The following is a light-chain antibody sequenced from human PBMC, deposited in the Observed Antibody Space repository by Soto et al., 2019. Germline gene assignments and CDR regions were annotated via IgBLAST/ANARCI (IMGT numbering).Light chain of an antibody. Sequence: EIVFRQSPATLSLSPGERATLSCRASQSVRRYLAWYQQKPGQAPRLLIYDASNRATGIPARFSGSGSGTDFTLTISSLEPEDFAVYYCQQRNNWPPITFGQGTRLEIK. CDR2: DAS. CDR1: QSVRRY. V-gene: IGKV3-11*01. CDR3: QQRNNWPPIT. J-gene: IGKJ5*01.